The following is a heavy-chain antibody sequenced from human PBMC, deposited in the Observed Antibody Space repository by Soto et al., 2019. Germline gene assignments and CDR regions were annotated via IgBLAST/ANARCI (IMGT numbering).Heavy chain of an antibody. J-gene: IGHJ6*02. CDR3: ARDKYYGSGSRRYYYGMDV. V-gene: IGHV4-4*02. D-gene: IGHD3-10*01. Sequence: SETLSLTSAVYGDSITSDKWWSWIRQAPGKGLQWIGEIYHSGSTKYNPSLKSRVIISVDKSKNQFSLKLSSVTDADTAVYYCARDKYYGSGSRRYYYGMDVWGQGTTVT. CDR1: GDSITSDKW. CDR2: IYHSGST.